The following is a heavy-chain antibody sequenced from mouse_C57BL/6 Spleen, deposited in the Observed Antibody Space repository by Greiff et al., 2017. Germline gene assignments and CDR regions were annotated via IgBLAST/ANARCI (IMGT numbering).Heavy chain of an antibody. Sequence: EVQLQQSGPELVKPGASVKIPCKASGYTFTDYNMDWVKQSHGKSLEWIGDINPNNGGTIYNQKFKGKATLTVDKSSSTVYMELRNLTSEDTAVYYCARSVYDYYVYAMDYWGQGTSVTVSS. CDR3: ARSVYDYYVYAMDY. V-gene: IGHV1-18*01. CDR2: INPNNGGT. J-gene: IGHJ4*01. CDR1: GYTFTDYN. D-gene: IGHD2-4*01.